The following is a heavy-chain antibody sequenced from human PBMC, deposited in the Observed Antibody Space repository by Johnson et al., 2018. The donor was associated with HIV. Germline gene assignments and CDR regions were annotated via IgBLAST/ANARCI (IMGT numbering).Heavy chain of an antibody. CDR2: LYSGGST. V-gene: IGHV3-53*01. CDR3: ARDWNEYSSSDGAFDI. Sequence: EVQLVESGGGVVQPGGSLRLSCAASGFTVSSNYMSWVRQAPGKGLEWVSVLYSGGSTYYADSVKGRFTISRDNSKNTLYLQMNSLRAEDTAVYYCARDWNEYSSSDGAFDIWGQGTMVTVSS. CDR1: GFTVSSNY. D-gene: IGHD6-6*01. J-gene: IGHJ3*02.